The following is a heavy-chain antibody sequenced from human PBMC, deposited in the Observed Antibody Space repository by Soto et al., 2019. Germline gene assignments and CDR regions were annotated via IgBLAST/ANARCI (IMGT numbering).Heavy chain of an antibody. CDR1: GFTFSSFP. D-gene: IGHD7-27*01. Sequence: QVQLVQSGAEVKKPGASVKVSCKGSGFTFSSFPIHWVRQAPGQRLEWMGWVNVGNGDTRYSPNFRDRVTFSSDPSASTVYMHLSSLRSEDTAVFYCATLNWGGFDYWGQGTLVTVSS. V-gene: IGHV1-3*01. J-gene: IGHJ4*02. CDR3: ATLNWGGFDY. CDR2: VNVGNGDT.